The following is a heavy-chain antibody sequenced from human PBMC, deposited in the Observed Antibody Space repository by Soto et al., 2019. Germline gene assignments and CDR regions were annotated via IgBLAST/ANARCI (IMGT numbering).Heavy chain of an antibody. V-gene: IGHV1-2*04. CDR2: INPNSGGT. D-gene: IGHD3-9*01. Sequence: QVQLVQSGAEVKKPGASVKVSCKASGYTFTGYYMHWVRQAPGQGLEWMGWINPNSGGTNYAQKFQGWVTMTRDTSISPAYMELSRLRSDDTAVYYCAREAGSGDDYDILTGYSYGMDVWGQGTTVTVSS. CDR3: AREAGSGDDYDILTGYSYGMDV. CDR1: GYTFTGYY. J-gene: IGHJ6*02.